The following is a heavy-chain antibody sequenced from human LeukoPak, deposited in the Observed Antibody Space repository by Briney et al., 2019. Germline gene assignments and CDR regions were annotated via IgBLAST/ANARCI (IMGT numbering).Heavy chain of an antibody. D-gene: IGHD2-2*01. J-gene: IGHJ4*02. CDR1: GGSFSGYY. Sequence: PSETLSLTCAVDGGSFSGYYWSWIRQPPGKGLEWIGEMNHSGSTNYNPSLKSRVTISVDTSKNQFSLKLSSVTAADTAVYYCARGRIPIVVVPAADGGNFDYWGQGTLVTVSS. CDR3: ARGRIPIVVVPAADGGNFDY. V-gene: IGHV4-34*01. CDR2: MNHSGST.